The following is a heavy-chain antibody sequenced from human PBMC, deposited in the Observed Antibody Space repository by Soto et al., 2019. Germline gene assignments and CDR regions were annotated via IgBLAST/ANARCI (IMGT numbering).Heavy chain of an antibody. CDR2: IYYSGST. Sequence: SETLSLTCTVSGGSISSYYWSWIRQPPGKGLEWIGYIYYSGSTNYNPSLKSRVTISVDTSKNQFSLKLSSVTAADTAVYYCARGFYDFWSGYLIYFDYWGQGTLVTVSS. CDR1: GGSISSYY. V-gene: IGHV4-59*01. CDR3: ARGFYDFWSGYLIYFDY. J-gene: IGHJ4*02. D-gene: IGHD3-3*01.